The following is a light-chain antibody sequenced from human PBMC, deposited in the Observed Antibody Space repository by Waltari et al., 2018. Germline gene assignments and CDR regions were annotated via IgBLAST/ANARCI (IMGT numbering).Light chain of an antibody. CDR3: CSYAGSSTWV. Sequence: SALTQPASASGSPGQSIPIPCTETSSAVGGYNYVSWYQQHPGKAPKLMIYDVSKRPSGVSNRFSGSKSGNTASLTISGLQAEDEADYYCCSYAGSSTWVFGGGTKLTVL. CDR2: DVS. J-gene: IGLJ2*01. CDR1: SSAVGGYNY. V-gene: IGLV2-23*02.